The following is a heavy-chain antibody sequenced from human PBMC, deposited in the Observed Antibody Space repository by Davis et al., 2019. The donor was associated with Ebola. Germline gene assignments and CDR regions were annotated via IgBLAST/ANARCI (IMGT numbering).Heavy chain of an antibody. CDR3: ARAKYDFWSGHIDY. V-gene: IGHV3-66*01. D-gene: IGHD3-3*01. J-gene: IGHJ4*02. CDR1: GFTVSSNY. CDR2: IYSGGST. Sequence: GGSLRLSCAASGFTVSSNYMSWVRQAPGKGLEWVSVIYSGGSTYYADSVKGRFTISRDNSKNTLYLQMNSLGAEDTAVYYCARAKYDFWSGHIDYWGQGTLVTVSS.